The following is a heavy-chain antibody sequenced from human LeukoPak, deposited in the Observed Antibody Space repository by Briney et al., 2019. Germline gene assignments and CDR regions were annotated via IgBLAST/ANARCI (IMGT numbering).Heavy chain of an antibody. CDR2: IYYSGST. CDR3: ARGIPYYMDV. CDR1: GGSISSSSYY. Sequence: SETLSLTCTVSGGSISSSSYYWGWIRQPPGKGLEWIGSIYYSGSTYYNPSLKSRVTISVDTSKNQFSLKLSSVTAADTAVYYCARGIPYYMDVWGKGTTVTVSS. V-gene: IGHV4-39*07. J-gene: IGHJ6*03.